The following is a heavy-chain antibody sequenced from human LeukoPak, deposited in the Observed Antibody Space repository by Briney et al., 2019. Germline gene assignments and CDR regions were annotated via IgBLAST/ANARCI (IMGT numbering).Heavy chain of an antibody. J-gene: IGHJ4*02. V-gene: IGHV3-23*01. CDR2: ISGSGGNT. CDR3: AKTQSRGWELSALGY. D-gene: IGHD1-26*01. Sequence: PGGSLRLSCAASGFTFSSYAMSWVRQAPGKGLEWVSAISGSGGNTYYADSVKGRFTISRDNSKNTLYLQMNSLRAEDTAVYYCAKTQSRGWELSALGYWGQGTLVTVSS. CDR1: GFTFSSYA.